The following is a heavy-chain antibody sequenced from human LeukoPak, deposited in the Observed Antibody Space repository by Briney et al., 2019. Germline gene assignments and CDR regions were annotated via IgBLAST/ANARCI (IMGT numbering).Heavy chain of an antibody. V-gene: IGHV1-18*01. D-gene: IGHD3-16*01. J-gene: IGHJ4*02. CDR1: GYTFTSYG. Sequence: GASAKVSCKASGYTFTSYGISWVRQAPGQGLEWMGWISAYNGNTNYAQKLQGRVAMTTDTSTSTAYMELRSLRSDDTAVYYCARTAWELRSDYWGQGTLVTVSS. CDR3: ARTAWELRSDY. CDR2: ISAYNGNT.